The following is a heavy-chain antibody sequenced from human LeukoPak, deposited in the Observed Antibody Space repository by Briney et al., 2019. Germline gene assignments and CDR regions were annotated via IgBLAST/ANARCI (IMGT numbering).Heavy chain of an antibody. D-gene: IGHD2-15*01. CDR3: ATIYCSGGSCYSGDAFDF. J-gene: IGHJ3*01. Sequence: GESLKISCKGSGYSFTNYWIGWVRQMPGKGLEWMGIIHPGVSDTRYSPSFQDQVTFSADKSISTAHLQWSSLKASDTAMYYCATIYCSGGSCYSGDAFDFWGQGTMVTVSS. CDR2: IHPGVSDT. CDR1: GYSFTNYW. V-gene: IGHV5-51*01.